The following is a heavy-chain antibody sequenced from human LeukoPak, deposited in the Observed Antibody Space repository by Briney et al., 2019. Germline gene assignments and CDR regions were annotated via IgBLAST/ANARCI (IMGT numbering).Heavy chain of an antibody. Sequence: GGSLRLSCTASGFTFGDYAMSWVRQAPGKGLEWVGFIRSKAYGGTTEYAASVKGRFTISRDDSKSIAYLQMNSLKTEDTAVYYCTRVDRPGPTTEYYFDYWGQGTLVTVSS. CDR3: TRVDRPGPTTEYYFDY. CDR1: GFTFGDYA. D-gene: IGHD1-1*01. V-gene: IGHV3-49*04. CDR2: IRSKAYGGTT. J-gene: IGHJ4*02.